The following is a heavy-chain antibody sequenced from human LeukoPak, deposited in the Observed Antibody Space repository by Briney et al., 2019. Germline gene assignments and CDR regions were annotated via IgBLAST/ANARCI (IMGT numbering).Heavy chain of an antibody. D-gene: IGHD1-26*01. CDR3: AKATTSGSSEGVFDY. CDR2: ISWNSGSI. Sequence: GGSLRLSCAASGFTFDDYAMHWVRQAPGKGLEWVSGISWNSGSIGYADSVKGRFTISRDNAENSLYLQMNSLRAEDMALYYCAKATTSGSSEGVFDYWGQGTLVTVSS. J-gene: IGHJ4*02. V-gene: IGHV3-9*03. CDR1: GFTFDDYA.